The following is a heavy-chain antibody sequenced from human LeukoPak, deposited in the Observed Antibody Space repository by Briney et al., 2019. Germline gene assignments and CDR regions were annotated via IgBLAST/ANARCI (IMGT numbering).Heavy chain of an antibody. CDR2: IYYSGTT. V-gene: IGHV4-59*01. J-gene: IGHJ4*02. D-gene: IGHD6-13*01. CDR1: GASIDSYY. Sequence: PSETLSLTCTISGASIDSYYWSWIRQPPGKGLEWIGYIYYSGTTNYNPSLKSRVTISVDTSKNQFSLRLSSVTAADTAVYYCARVTGYVMEDYFDYWGQGTLVTVSS. CDR3: ARVTGYVMEDYFDY.